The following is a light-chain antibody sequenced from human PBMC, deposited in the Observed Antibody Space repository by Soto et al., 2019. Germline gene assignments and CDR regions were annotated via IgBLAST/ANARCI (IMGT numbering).Light chain of an antibody. J-gene: IGLJ1*01. CDR3: QSYDSGLSGSV. CDR2: NNN. V-gene: IGLV1-40*01. Sequence: QSVLTQPPSVSGAPGQGVTISCTGSRSNIGAGYHVHWYQQLPGAAPKLLIYNNNFRPSAVPDRFSAYISDTSASLAITGLQAEDEADYYCQSYDSGLSGSVFGSGTKLNVL. CDR1: RSNIGAGYH.